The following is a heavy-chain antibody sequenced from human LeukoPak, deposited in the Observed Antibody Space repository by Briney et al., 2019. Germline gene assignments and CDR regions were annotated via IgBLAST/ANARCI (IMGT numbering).Heavy chain of an antibody. V-gene: IGHV3-30*18. CDR1: GFTFSSYG. CDR2: ISYDGSNK. D-gene: IGHD6-19*01. J-gene: IGHJ5*02. Sequence: PGRSLRLSCAASGFTFSSYGMHWVRQAPGKGLEWVAVISYDGSNKYYADSVKGRFTISRDNSKNTLYLQMNSLRAEDTAVYYCAKYRIAVAGTDWFDPWGQGTLVTVSS. CDR3: AKYRIAVAGTDWFDP.